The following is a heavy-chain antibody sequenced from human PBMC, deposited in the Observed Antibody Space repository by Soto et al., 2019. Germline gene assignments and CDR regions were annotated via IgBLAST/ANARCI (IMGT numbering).Heavy chain of an antibody. CDR3: ARGGRVYAPRYSYYYGMDV. CDR1: GGSVSSGSYY. D-gene: IGHD2-8*01. Sequence: SETLSLTCTVSGGSVSSGSYYWSWVRQPPGKGLEWIGYLYYSGITNYNPSLKSRVTISVDTSKNQFSLKLSSVTAADTAVYYCARGGRVYAPRYSYYYGMDVWGQGTTVTVSS. J-gene: IGHJ6*02. V-gene: IGHV4-61*01. CDR2: LYYSGIT.